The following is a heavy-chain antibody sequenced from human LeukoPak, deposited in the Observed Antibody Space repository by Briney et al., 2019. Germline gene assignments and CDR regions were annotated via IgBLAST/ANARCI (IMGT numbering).Heavy chain of an antibody. J-gene: IGHJ3*02. CDR1: GYSISSGYY. CDR2: IYHSGST. V-gene: IGHV4-38-2*02. CDR3: ARFPPTYYYDSSGYYPNAFDI. D-gene: IGHD3-22*01. Sequence: SETLSLTCTVSGYSISSGYYWGWIRPPPGKGLEWIGSIYHSGSTYYNPSLKSRVTISVDTSKNQFSLKLSSVTAADTAVYYCARFPPTYYYDSSGYYPNAFDIWGQGTMVTVSS.